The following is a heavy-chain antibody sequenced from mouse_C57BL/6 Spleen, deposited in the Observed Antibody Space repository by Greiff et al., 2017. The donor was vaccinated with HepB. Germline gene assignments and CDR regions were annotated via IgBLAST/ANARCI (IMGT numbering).Heavy chain of an antibody. D-gene: IGHD2-4*01. CDR3: ARFYYDYDDYFDY. Sequence: EVQRVESGGDLVKPGGSLKLSCAASGFTFSSYGMSWVRQTPDKRLEWVATISSGGSYTYYPDSVKGRFTISRDNAKNTLYLQMSSLKSEDTAMYYCARFYYDYDDYFDYWGQGTTLTVSS. J-gene: IGHJ2*01. CDR1: GFTFSSYG. CDR2: ISSGGSYT. V-gene: IGHV5-6*01.